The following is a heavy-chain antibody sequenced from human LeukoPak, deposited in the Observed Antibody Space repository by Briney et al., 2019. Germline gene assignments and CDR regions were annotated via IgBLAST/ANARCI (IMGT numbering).Heavy chain of an antibody. V-gene: IGHV4-59*01. CDR1: SGSISDSY. Sequence: PSETLSLTCTVSSGSISDSYWSWIRQPPGKGLEWIGYMYCNGNTHYNPSLKSRVTMSVDTSKKLFSLRLTSVTAADTAVYYCARSRDIYNGHALDIWGQGTMVTVSS. CDR2: MYCNGNT. J-gene: IGHJ3*02. CDR3: ARSRDIYNGHALDI. D-gene: IGHD5-24*01.